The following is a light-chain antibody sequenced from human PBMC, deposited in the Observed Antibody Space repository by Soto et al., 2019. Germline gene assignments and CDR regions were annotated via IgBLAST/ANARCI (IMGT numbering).Light chain of an antibody. Sequence: ESVLTQSPGTLSLSRGERATLSCRASQSVGSSYLAWYQQKPGQAPRLLIFGASSRAAGIPDRFSGSGSGTDFTLTISRLEPEDFAVYYCQQYGGSPGTFGQGTKLEIK. V-gene: IGKV3-20*01. CDR3: QQYGGSPGT. CDR1: QSVGSSY. CDR2: GAS. J-gene: IGKJ1*01.